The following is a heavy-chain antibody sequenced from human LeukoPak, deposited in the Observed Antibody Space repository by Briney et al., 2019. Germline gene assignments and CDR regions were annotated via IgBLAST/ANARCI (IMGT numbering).Heavy chain of an antibody. D-gene: IGHD6-13*01. J-gene: IGHJ4*02. CDR2: IYYNGNT. CDR1: GGSISSYY. Sequence: PSETLSLTCTVSGGSISSYYWSWIRQPPGKGLEWIGYIYYNGNTNYIPPLKSRVTISVDTSKNQFSLRLSSVTAADTAVYYCARNGSWNYVDYWGQGTLVTVSS. V-gene: IGHV4-59*08. CDR3: ARNGSWNYVDY.